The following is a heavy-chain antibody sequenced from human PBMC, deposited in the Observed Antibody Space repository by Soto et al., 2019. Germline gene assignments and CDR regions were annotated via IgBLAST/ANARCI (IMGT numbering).Heavy chain of an antibody. V-gene: IGHV2-5*01. CDR3: AHRRGYSSSSGFDP. Sequence: SGATLVNPTQTLTLLRTLSGFLLRTSAVGVAWIRQPPGKAREWLALIYWNDDKRYSPPLKSRLTITKDTSKNQVVLTMTNMDPVDTATYYCAHRRGYSSSSGFDPWGQGTLVTVSS. CDR1: GFLLRTSAVG. CDR2: IYWNDDK. J-gene: IGHJ5*02. D-gene: IGHD6-6*01.